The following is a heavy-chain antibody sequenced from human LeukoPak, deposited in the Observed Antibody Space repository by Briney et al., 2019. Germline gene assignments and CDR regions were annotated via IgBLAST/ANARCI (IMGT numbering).Heavy chain of an antibody. CDR2: INEDGSST. V-gene: IGHV3-74*01. CDR1: GYTFSTYW. CDR3: TRMSTEAPGLPDL. J-gene: IGHJ5*02. Sequence: PGGSLRLSCVASGYTFSTYWMHWVRQGPGKGLVWVSRINEDGSSTSYAESVKGRFTISRDNAKNTLYLQIGSLRADDTAVYYCTRMSTEAPGLPDLWGQGTLVTVSS. D-gene: IGHD6-6*01.